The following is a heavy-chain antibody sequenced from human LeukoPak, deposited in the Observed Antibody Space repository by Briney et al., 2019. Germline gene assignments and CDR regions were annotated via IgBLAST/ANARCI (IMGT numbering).Heavy chain of an antibody. V-gene: IGHV4-4*09. Sequence: SETLSLTCTVSGGSISSYYWSWIRQPPGKGLEWIGYIYTSGSTNYNPSLKSRVTISVDTSKNQFSLKLSSVTAADTAVYYCARRTRSPPRYYYYYMDVWGKGTTVTVSS. CDR2: IYTSGST. J-gene: IGHJ6*03. CDR3: ARRTRSPPRYYYYYMDV. CDR1: GGSISSYY.